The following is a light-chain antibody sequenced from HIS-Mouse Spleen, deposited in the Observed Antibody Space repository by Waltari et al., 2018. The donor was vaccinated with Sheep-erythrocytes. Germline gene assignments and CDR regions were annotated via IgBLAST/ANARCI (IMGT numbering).Light chain of an antibody. J-gene: IGLJ2*01. Sequence: QSALTQSASVSGSPGQSITIPCTGTSSDVGSYNLFSWYQQHPGKAPKLMIYEGSKRPSGVSNRFSGSKSGNTASLTISGLQAEDEADYYCCSYAGSSTYVVFGGGTKLTVL. CDR2: EGS. V-gene: IGLV2-23*01. CDR3: CSYAGSSTYVV. CDR1: SSDVGSYNL.